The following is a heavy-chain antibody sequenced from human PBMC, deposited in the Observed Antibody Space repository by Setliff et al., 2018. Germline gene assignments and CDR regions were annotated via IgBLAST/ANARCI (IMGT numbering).Heavy chain of an antibody. V-gene: IGHV3-11*04. Sequence: NPSETLSLTCTVSGGSISSYYWSWIRQAPGKGLEWVSYISSSGSTIYYADSVKGRFTISRDNAKNSLYLQMNSLRAEDTAVYYCARDREYYDSSGYYPDDYWGQGTLVTVSS. CDR3: ARDREYYDSSGYYPDDY. CDR2: ISSSGSTI. D-gene: IGHD3-22*01. CDR1: GGSISSYY. J-gene: IGHJ4*02.